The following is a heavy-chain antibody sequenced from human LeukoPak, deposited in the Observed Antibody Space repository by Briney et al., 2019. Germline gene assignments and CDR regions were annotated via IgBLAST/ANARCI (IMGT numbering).Heavy chain of an antibody. D-gene: IGHD6-13*01. CDR2: IDWDDDK. Sequence: SGPALVKPTQTLTLTCTFSGFSLSTSRMCVSWIRQPPVKALEWLARIDWDDDKYYSTSLKTRLTISKDTSKNQVVLTMTNMDPVDTATYYCARIRGSRYYFDYWGQGTLVTVSS. J-gene: IGHJ4*02. V-gene: IGHV2-70*11. CDR3: ARIRGSRYYFDY. CDR1: GFSLSTSRMC.